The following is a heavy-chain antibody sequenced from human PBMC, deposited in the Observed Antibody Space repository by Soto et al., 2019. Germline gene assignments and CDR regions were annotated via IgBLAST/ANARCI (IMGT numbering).Heavy chain of an antibody. CDR1: GFTFSNAW. CDR3: TTGTLRPVAGKRTAGNEGAFDI. D-gene: IGHD6-19*01. V-gene: IGHV3-15*01. Sequence: GGSLRLSCAASGFTFSNAWMSWVRQAPGKGLEWVGRIKSKTDGGTTDYAAPVKGRFTISRDDSKNTLYLQMNSLKTEDTAVYYCTTGTLRPVAGKRTAGNEGAFDIWGQGTMVTVSS. J-gene: IGHJ3*02. CDR2: IKSKTDGGTT.